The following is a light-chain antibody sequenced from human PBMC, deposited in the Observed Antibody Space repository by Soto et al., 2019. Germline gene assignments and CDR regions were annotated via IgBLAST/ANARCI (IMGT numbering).Light chain of an antibody. CDR3: QQYNSYPRT. CDR2: KAS. Sequence: DIQMTQSPSTLSASVGDRVTITCRASQSISSWLAWYQQKPGKAPKLLIYKASSLESGVPSRFSGIGSGTECTLTIISLQPDDFATYYCQQYNSYPRTFGQGTKVEIK. CDR1: QSISSW. J-gene: IGKJ1*01. V-gene: IGKV1-5*03.